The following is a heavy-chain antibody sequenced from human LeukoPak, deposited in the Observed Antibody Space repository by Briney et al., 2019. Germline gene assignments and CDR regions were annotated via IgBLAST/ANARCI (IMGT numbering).Heavy chain of an antibody. CDR2: ISSDSGTI. CDR1: GLTFSTYS. CDR3: ARAAQPGFDP. D-gene: IGHD1-14*01. Sequence: GGYLRLSCGASGLTFSTYSMNWVRQAPGKGLEWVSYISSDSGTIYYADSVKGRFTISRDNAKNSLYLQMNSLRAEDTAVYYCARAAQPGFDPWGQGTLVTVSS. J-gene: IGHJ5*02. V-gene: IGHV3-48*01.